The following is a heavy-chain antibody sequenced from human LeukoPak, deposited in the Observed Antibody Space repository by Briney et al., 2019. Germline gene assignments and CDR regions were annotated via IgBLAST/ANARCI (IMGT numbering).Heavy chain of an antibody. V-gene: IGHV3-23*01. Sequence: PGGSLRLSRAASGFTFSSYAMSWVRQAPGKGLEWVSAISGSGGSTYYADSVKGRFTISRDNSKNTLYLQMNSLRAEDTAVYYCAKDLERWSTPIDYWGQGTLVTVSS. CDR3: AKDLERWSTPIDY. D-gene: IGHD4-23*01. CDR1: GFTFSSYA. CDR2: ISGSGGST. J-gene: IGHJ4*02.